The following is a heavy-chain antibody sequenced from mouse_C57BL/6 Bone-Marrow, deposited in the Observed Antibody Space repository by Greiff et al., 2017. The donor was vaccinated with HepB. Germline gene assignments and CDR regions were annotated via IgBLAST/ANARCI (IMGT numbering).Heavy chain of an antibody. Sequence: QVQLKQPGAELVKPGASVKLSCKASGYTFTSYWMQWVKQRPGQGLEWIGEIDPSDSYTNYNQKFKGKATLTVDTSSSTAYMQLSSLTSEDSAVYYCARVEIPIYYYGSSLYYFDYWGQGTTLTVSS. CDR2: IDPSDSYT. CDR1: GYTFTSYW. J-gene: IGHJ2*01. CDR3: ARVEIPIYYYGSSLYYFDY. V-gene: IGHV1-50*01. D-gene: IGHD1-1*01.